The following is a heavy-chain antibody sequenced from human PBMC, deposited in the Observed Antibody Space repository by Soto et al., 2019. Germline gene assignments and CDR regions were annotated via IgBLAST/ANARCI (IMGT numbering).Heavy chain of an antibody. V-gene: IGHV4-59*01. J-gene: IGHJ3*02. Sequence: PSETLSLTCTVSGGSISSYYWSWIRQPPGKGLEWIGYIYYSGSTNYNPSLKSRVTISVDTSKNQFSLKLSSVTAADTAVYYCARVGQMATIGIWGQGTMVTVSS. CDR1: GGSISSYY. CDR2: IYYSGST. CDR3: ARVGQMATIGI. D-gene: IGHD5-12*01.